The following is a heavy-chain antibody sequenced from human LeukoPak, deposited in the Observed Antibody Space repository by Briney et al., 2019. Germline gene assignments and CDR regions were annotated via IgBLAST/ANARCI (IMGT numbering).Heavy chain of an antibody. CDR2: ISGSGGST. CDR3: ARVSPGSSGWYSFDY. V-gene: IGHV3-23*01. D-gene: IGHD6-19*01. CDR1: GFTFSSYA. Sequence: GGSLRLSCAASGFTFSSYAMSWVRQAPGKGLEWVSAISGSGGSTYYADSVKGRFTISRDNSKNTLYLQMNSLRAEDTAVYYCARVSPGSSGWYSFDYWGQGTLVTVSS. J-gene: IGHJ4*02.